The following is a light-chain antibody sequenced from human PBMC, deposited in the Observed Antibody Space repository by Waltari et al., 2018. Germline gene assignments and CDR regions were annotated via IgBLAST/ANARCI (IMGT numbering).Light chain of an antibody. V-gene: IGLV3-1*01. CDR2: QDS. CDR1: NLEDQY. J-gene: IGLJ2*01. Sequence: YELTQPPSVSVSPGQTASITCSGDNLEDQYGCWYQQKAGQSPVLVIHQDSRRPSGIPERFSGSSSGNTATLTISGTQAMDEADYYCQAWDSSTDVVFGGGTRLTVL. CDR3: QAWDSSTDVV.